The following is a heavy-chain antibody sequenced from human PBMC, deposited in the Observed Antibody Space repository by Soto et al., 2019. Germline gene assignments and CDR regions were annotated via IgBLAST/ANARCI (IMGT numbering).Heavy chain of an antibody. CDR1: GGSINIGGYY. CDR2: IYYSGST. Sequence: QVQLQGSGPGLVKPSQTLSLTCTVSGGSINIGGYYCSWIRQHPGNGLEWIGYIYYSGSTFYNPSLKSRVTISFDTSKNQFSLKLNSVTAADTAVYYCARTAWHFFDYWGQGTLVTVSS. V-gene: IGHV4-31*03. CDR3: ARTAWHFFDY. D-gene: IGHD3-3*02. J-gene: IGHJ4*02.